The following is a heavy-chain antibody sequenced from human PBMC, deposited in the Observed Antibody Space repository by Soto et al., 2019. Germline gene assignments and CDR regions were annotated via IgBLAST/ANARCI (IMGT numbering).Heavy chain of an antibody. D-gene: IGHD5-18*01. CDR1: GYTFTSYY. CDR3: ARVYPSDTRYGYVGNNWFDP. J-gene: IGHJ5*02. CDR2: INPSGGST. Sequence: ASVKVSCKASGYTFTSYYMHWVRQAPGQGLEWMGIINPSGGSTSYAQRFQGRVTMTRDTSTSTVYMELSSLRSEDTAVYYCARVYPSDTRYGYVGNNWFDPWGQGTLVTVSS. V-gene: IGHV1-46*03.